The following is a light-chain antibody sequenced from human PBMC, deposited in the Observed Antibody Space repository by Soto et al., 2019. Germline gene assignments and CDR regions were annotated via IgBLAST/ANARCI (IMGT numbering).Light chain of an antibody. CDR3: CSYAGSYTWG. Sequence: QSALTQPRSVSGSPGQSVTISCTGTSSDVGGYNYVSWYQQHPGKAPKLMIYDVSKRPSGVPDRFSGSKSGNTASLTISGLQVEDEADYYCCSYAGSYTWGFGTGIKLTVL. V-gene: IGLV2-11*01. J-gene: IGLJ1*01. CDR2: DVS. CDR1: SSDVGGYNY.